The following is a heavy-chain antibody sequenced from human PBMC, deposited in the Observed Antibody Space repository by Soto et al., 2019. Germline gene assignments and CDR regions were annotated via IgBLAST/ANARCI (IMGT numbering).Heavy chain of an antibody. CDR3: ASAACSGGICYLHNWINX. CDR1: GFTFSSYA. Sequence: GGSLRLSCAASGFTFSSYAMHWVRQAPGKGLEWVSFISYDGSNKYYADSVKGRLTISRDNSQNTLYLQMNSLRADDTAVYYCASAACSGGICYLHNWINXWGQVTLVTVSX. V-gene: IGHV3-30-3*01. D-gene: IGHD2-15*01. CDR2: ISYDGSNK. J-gene: IGHJ5*01.